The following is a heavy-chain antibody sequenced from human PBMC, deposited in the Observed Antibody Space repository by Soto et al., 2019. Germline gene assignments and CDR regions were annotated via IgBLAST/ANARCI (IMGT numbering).Heavy chain of an antibody. CDR1: GFSFSSYG. Sequence: GGSLRLSCAASGFSFSSYGMHWVRQAPGKGLEWVAVISYDGNREYYADSVKGRFTASRDNSKNTLYLQVNSLRAEDTAVYYCAKDQRQMAATGTLDDWGQGTLVTVSS. CDR2: ISYDGNRE. V-gene: IGHV3-30*18. CDR3: AKDQRQMAATGTLDD. J-gene: IGHJ4*02. D-gene: IGHD6-13*01.